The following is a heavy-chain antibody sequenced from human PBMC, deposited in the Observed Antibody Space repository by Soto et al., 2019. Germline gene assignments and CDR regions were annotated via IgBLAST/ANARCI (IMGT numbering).Heavy chain of an antibody. D-gene: IGHD6-19*01. CDR2: VVGGGRST. CDR3: AKSQQWGLPLSGGLDV. J-gene: IGHJ6*02. V-gene: IGHV3-23*01. Sequence: EVQLLESGGGSVQSGGSLRLSCGASGFTFSTYAMSWVRQAPGKGLEWVSAVVGGGRSTYYADSMKGRFTISRDNSNNKLYLQMNNLRAGDTAVYYCAKSQQWGLPLSGGLDVWGRGTTVTVSS. CDR1: GFTFSTYA.